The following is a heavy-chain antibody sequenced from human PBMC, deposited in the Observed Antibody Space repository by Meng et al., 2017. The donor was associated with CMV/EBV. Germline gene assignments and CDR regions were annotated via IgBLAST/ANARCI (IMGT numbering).Heavy chain of an antibody. D-gene: IGHD5-24*01. CDR1: GGTFSSYA. J-gene: IGHJ4*02. CDR2: IIPIFGTA. CDR3: ARMPRDGYNYIDY. V-gene: IGHV1-69*12. Sequence: QGPRGPAWAEVKEPGSSVKVSCKASGGTFSSYAISWVRQAPGQGLEWMGGIIPIFGTANYAQKFQGRVTITADESTSTAYMELSSLRSEDTAVYYCARMPRDGYNYIDYWGQGTLVTVSS.